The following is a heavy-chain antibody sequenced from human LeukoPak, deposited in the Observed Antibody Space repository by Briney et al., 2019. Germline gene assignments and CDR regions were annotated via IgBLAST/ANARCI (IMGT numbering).Heavy chain of an antibody. D-gene: IGHD6-13*01. CDR1: RFAFGDYA. J-gene: IGHJ3*02. CDR3: SSQGAAAAFDI. Sequence: GGSLRLSCTGSRFAFGDYAMSWFRQAPGKGLEWVGFIRSKTDGGTTEYAASVKGRFAISKDDSKSFAYLQMDSLKIEDTAVYYCSSQGAAAAFDIWGRGTMVTVSS. V-gene: IGHV3-49*03. CDR2: IRSKTDGGTT.